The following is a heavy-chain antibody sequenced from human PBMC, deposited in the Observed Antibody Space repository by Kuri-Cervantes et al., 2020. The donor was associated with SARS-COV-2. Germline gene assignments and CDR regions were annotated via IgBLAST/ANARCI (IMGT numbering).Heavy chain of an antibody. V-gene: IGHV1-45*01. D-gene: IGHD5-24*01. CDR3: ARSGPGAISREDGALDI. Sequence: SVKVSCKASGYTFTGYYVHWIRQAPGQAPERMGWITPFNGNTKYAQKFQDRVTITRDRSMNTAYMELNSLRSEDTAMYYCARSGPGAISREDGALDIWGQGTLVTVSS. J-gene: IGHJ3*02. CDR2: ITPFNGNT. CDR1: GYTFTGYY.